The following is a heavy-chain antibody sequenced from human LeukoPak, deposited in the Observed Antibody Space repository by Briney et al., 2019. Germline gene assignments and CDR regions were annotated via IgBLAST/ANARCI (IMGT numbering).Heavy chain of an antibody. CDR2: IYYSGST. CDR1: GGSISSSSYY. J-gene: IGHJ4*02. D-gene: IGHD3-16*01. V-gene: IGHV4-39*01. CDR3: ARRGIDYYFDY. Sequence: LETLSLTCTVSGGSISSSSYYWGWIRQPPGKGLEWIGSIYYSGSTYYNPSLKSRVTISVDTSKNQFSLKLSSVTAADTAVYYCARRGIDYYFDYWGQGTLVTVSS.